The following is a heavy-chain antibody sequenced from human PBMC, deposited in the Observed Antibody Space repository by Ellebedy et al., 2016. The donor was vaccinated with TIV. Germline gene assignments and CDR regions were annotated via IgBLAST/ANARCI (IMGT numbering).Heavy chain of an antibody. V-gene: IGHV1-8*01. J-gene: IGHJ4*02. CDR3: ARGRVAAAGIHY. CDR2: MNPNSGNT. CDR1: GYTFTSYD. D-gene: IGHD6-13*01. Sequence: ASVKVSXXASGYTFTSYDINWVRQATGQGLEWMGWMNPNSGNTGYAQKFQGRVTMTRNTSISTAYMELSSLRSEDTAVYYCARGRVAAAGIHYWGQGTLVTVSS.